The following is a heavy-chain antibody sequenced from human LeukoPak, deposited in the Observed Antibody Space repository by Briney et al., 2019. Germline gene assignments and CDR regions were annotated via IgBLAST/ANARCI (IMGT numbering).Heavy chain of an antibody. Sequence: HSGRSLRLSCAASAFTVSSYGMNWVRQAPGKGLEWVSYISSSGRTIYYADSVKGRFTISRDNAKNSLYLQMNSLRAEDTAVYYCVREGPGYCSGGSCYGDAFDIWGQGTMVTVSS. V-gene: IGHV3-48*04. CDR2: ISSSGRTI. J-gene: IGHJ3*02. CDR3: VREGPGYCSGGSCYGDAFDI. D-gene: IGHD2-15*01. CDR1: AFTVSSYG.